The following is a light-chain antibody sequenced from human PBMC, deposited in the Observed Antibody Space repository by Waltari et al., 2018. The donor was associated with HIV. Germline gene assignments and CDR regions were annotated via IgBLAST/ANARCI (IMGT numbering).Light chain of an antibody. V-gene: IGLV1-44*01. CDR1: SSNIGSNA. J-gene: IGLJ2*01. CDR3: AAWDDSLNGLL. Sequence: QSVLTQPPSASGTPGQGVTISCSGSSSNIGSNAANWYRQLPGTAPKVLIYSNNQRPSGVPDRFSGSKSGTSASLAISGLQSEDDADYYCAAWDDSLNGLLFGGGTKLTVL. CDR2: SNN.